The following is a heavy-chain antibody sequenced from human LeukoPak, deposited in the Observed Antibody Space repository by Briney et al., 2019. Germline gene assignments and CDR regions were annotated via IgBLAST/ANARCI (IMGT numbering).Heavy chain of an antibody. D-gene: IGHD3-22*01. Sequence: PGGSLRLSCAASGFTFSSYAMSWVRQAPGKGLEWVSAISGTGGNTYYADSVKGRFTISRDNSKNTLYLQMNSLRDEDTAVYYCAKAQSSGFYWYFDCWGLGILVTVSS. CDR3: AKAQSSGFYWYFDC. CDR1: GFTFSSYA. CDR2: ISGTGGNT. V-gene: IGHV3-23*01. J-gene: IGHJ4*02.